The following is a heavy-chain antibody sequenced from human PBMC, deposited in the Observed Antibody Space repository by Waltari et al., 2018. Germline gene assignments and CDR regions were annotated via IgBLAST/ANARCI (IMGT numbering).Heavy chain of an antibody. CDR2: IYTSGIT. Sequence: QVQLQESGPGLVKPSETLSLTCTVSGGSISSYYWSWIRQPAGKGLEWIGRIYTSGITNYNPSLKSRVTIAVDTSKNQFALKLSSVTAADTAVYYGARHEKDQTTYYDFWSGSPNYGMDVWGQGTTVTVSS. D-gene: IGHD3-3*01. CDR1: GGSISSYY. CDR3: ARHEKDQTTYYDFWSGSPNYGMDV. J-gene: IGHJ6*02. V-gene: IGHV4-4*07.